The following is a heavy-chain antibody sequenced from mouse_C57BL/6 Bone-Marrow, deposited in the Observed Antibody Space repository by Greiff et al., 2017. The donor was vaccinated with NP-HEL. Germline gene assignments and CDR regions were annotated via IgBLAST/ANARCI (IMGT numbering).Heavy chain of an antibody. D-gene: IGHD1-1*01. Sequence: LVESGPELVKPGASVKISCKASGYAFSSSWMNWVKQRPGKGLEWIGRIYPGDGDTNYNGKFKGKATLTADKSSSTAYMQLSSLTSEDSAVYFCARGGDYGSSPAWFAYWGQGTLVTVSA. CDR3: ARGGDYGSSPAWFAY. CDR1: GYAFSSSW. J-gene: IGHJ3*01. V-gene: IGHV1-82*01. CDR2: IYPGDGDT.